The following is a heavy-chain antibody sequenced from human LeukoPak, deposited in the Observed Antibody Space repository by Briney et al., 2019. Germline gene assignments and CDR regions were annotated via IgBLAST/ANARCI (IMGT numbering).Heavy chain of an antibody. CDR1: GFTFSNNA. CDR3: ATPIRGGGYSRVDY. D-gene: IGHD2-21*01. V-gene: IGHV3-23*01. J-gene: IGHJ4*02. Sequence: TGGSLRLSCEASGFTFSNNAMTWVRQAPGKGLEWVSVISASGGTTDYADSVKSRFTVSRDDSKNILYLQMNSLRADDSAVYYCATPIRGGGYSRVDYWGQGTLVTVSS. CDR2: ISASGGTT.